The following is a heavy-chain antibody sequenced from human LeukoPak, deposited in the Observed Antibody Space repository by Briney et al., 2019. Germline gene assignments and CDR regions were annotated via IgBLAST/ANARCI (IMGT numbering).Heavy chain of an antibody. Sequence: PGGSLRLSCAASGFTFSSCAMSWVCQAPGKGLEWVSAISGSGGSTYYADSVKGRFTISRDNSKNTLYLQMNSLRAEDTAVYYCAKNPLLWFGPPSEYYFDYWGQGTLVTVSS. V-gene: IGHV3-23*01. D-gene: IGHD3-10*01. J-gene: IGHJ4*02. CDR2: ISGSGGST. CDR3: AKNPLLWFGPPSEYYFDY. CDR1: GFTFSSCA.